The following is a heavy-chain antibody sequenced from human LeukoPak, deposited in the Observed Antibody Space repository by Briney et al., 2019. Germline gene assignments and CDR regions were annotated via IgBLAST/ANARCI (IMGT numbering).Heavy chain of an antibody. D-gene: IGHD3-3*01. CDR1: GYSISSGYY. V-gene: IGHV4-38-2*01. J-gene: IGHJ4*02. Sequence: KPSETLSLTCAVSGYSISSGYYWGWSRQPPGKGLEWIGSIYHSGSTYYNPSLKSRVTISVDTSKNQFSLKLSSVTAADTAVYYCARHSRSSIFGVVMAVSYWGQGTLVTVSS. CDR3: ARHSRSSIFGVVMAVSY. CDR2: IYHSGST.